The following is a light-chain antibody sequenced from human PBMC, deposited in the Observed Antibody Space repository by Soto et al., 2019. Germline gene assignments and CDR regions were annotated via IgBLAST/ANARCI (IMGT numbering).Light chain of an antibody. CDR3: QQYDNSAWT. CDR2: EAS. Sequence: IVLTQSPGTLSLSSGERATLSFRASQSVSSSSLAWYQQNPGQAPRLLIYEASSRATGIPDRFSGRGSGTDFTLTISRLEPEDFAVYFCQQYDNSAWTFGQGTKVDIK. J-gene: IGKJ1*01. V-gene: IGKV3-20*01. CDR1: QSVSSSS.